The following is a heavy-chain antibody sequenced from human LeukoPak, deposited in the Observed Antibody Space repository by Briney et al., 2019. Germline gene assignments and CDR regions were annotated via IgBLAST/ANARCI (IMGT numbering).Heavy chain of an antibody. CDR3: ARRGYDSSGYLDY. J-gene: IGHJ4*02. CDR1: GGSISSGGYY. CDR2: IYYSGST. V-gene: IGHV4-31*03. D-gene: IGHD3-22*01. Sequence: NPSQTLSLTCTVSGGSISSGGYYWSWIRQHPGKGLEWIGYIYYSGSTYYNPSLKSRVTISVDTSKNQFSLKLSSVTAADTAVYYCARRGYDSSGYLDYWGQGTLVTVSS.